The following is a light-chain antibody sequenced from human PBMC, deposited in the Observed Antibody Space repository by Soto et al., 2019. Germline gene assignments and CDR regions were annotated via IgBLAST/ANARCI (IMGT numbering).Light chain of an antibody. CDR1: QSISSY. Sequence: DIQMTQSPSSLSASVGDRVTITCRASQSISSYLNWYQQKPGKAPKLLIYAASSLQSGVPSRFSGSRSGTDFNLTISSMQPEDFTTYYCQQSYSTGFTFGPGTKVDIK. CDR2: AAS. V-gene: IGKV1-39*01. J-gene: IGKJ3*01. CDR3: QQSYSTGFT.